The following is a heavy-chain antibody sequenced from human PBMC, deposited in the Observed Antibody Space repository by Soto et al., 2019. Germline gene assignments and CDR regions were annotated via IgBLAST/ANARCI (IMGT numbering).Heavy chain of an antibody. D-gene: IGHD2-8*01. V-gene: IGHV1-18*04. CDR3: ARDRGTKHTLGSYYFYGMDV. CDR1: GYTFTSYG. J-gene: IGHJ6*02. CDR2: ISAYNGNT. Sequence: ASVKVSCKASGYTFTSYGISWVRQAPGQGLEWMGWISAYNGNTNYAQKLQGRVTMTTATSTSTAYMELRSLRADDTAVYYCARDRGTKHTLGSYYFYGMDVWGQGTTVTVSS.